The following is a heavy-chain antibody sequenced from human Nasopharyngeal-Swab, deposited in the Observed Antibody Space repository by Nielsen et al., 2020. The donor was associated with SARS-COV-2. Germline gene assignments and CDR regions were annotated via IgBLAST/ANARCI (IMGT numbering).Heavy chain of an antibody. V-gene: IGHV3-7*01. CDR2: SKQDGCEK. CDR3: ARGASGYYDFWCGYYRYYYYYYMDV. J-gene: IGHJ6*03. D-gene: IGHD3-3*01. Sequence: IRPPPGPGLERVANSKQDGCEKYYVDSAKGRFTISRDNAKNSLYLQMNSLRAEDTAVYYCARGASGYYDFWCGYYRYYYYYYMDVWGKGTTVTVSS.